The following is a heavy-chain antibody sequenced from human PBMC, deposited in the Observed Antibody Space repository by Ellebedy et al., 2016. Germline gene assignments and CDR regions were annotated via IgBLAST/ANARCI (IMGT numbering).Heavy chain of an antibody. V-gene: IGHV4-59*01. CDR3: ARAPLGWGDFDF. CDR2: VYYSGST. D-gene: IGHD7-27*01. J-gene: IGHJ4*02. Sequence: SETLSLTCTVSGGSISRYYWNWIRQSPGKGLEWLGYVYYSGSTSYNPSLKNRVTISVDTSRNQFSLKLTSVTAADTALYYCARAPLGWGDFDFWGQGSRVTVSS. CDR1: GGSISRYY.